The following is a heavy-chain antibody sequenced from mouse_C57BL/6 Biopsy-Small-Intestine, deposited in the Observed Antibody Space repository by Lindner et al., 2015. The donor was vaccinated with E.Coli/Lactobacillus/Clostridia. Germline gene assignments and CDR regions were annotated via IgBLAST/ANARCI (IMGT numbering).Heavy chain of an antibody. D-gene: IGHD1-1*01. Sequence: VQLQESGGGLVKPGGSLKPSCAASGFTFSSYAMSWVRQTPEKRLEWVATISDGGSYTYYPDNVKGRFTISRDNAKNNLYLQMSHLKSEDTAMYYCARDGTGSSYWYFDVWGTGTTVTVSS. CDR2: ISDGGSYT. CDR1: GFTFSSYA. CDR3: ARDGTGSSYWYFDV. V-gene: IGHV5-4*01. J-gene: IGHJ1*03.